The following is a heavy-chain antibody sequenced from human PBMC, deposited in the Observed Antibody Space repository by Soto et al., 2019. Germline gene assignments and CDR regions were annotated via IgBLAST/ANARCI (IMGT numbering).Heavy chain of an antibody. CDR3: ARDLRDSYYYGSRSKY. D-gene: IGHD3-10*01. J-gene: IGHJ4*02. V-gene: IGHV3-7*01. CDR1: GFTFSRYW. CDR2: IKQDVSEK. Sequence: EVQLVESGGGLVQPGGSLRLSCAASGFTFSRYWMSWVRQAPGKGLEWVASIKQDVSEKYYVDSVKGRFTISRDNAKNSLYLQMNSLRAEDTAVYYCARDLRDSYYYGSRSKYWGQGTLVTVS.